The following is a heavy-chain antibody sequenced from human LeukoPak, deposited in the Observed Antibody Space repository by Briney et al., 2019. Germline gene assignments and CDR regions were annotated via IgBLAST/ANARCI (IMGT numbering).Heavy chain of an antibody. J-gene: IGHJ4*02. CDR1: GLPFSTAW. Sequence: GGSLRLSCVMSGLPFSTAWLTWVRQAPGKGLEWVAVISYDGSNKYYADSVKGRFTISGDNSKNTLYLQMNSLRAEDTAVYYCARDTSREAGFDYWGQGTLVTVSS. CDR2: ISYDGSNK. CDR3: ARDTSREAGFDY. V-gene: IGHV3-30*19. D-gene: IGHD6-19*01.